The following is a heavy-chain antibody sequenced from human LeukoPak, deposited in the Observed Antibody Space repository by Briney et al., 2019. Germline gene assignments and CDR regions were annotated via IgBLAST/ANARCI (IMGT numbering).Heavy chain of an antibody. J-gene: IGHJ6*02. V-gene: IGHV5-51*01. CDR3: ARHKHCSSTSCYADYYYGMDV. CDR2: IYPGDSDT. Sequence: HGESLKISCKGSGYSFNNYWIGWVRQMPGKGLEWMGIIYPGDSDTRYSPSFQGQVTISADKSISTAYLQWSSLKASDTAMYYCARHKHCSSTSCYADYYYGMDVWGQGTTVTVSS. D-gene: IGHD2-2*01. CDR1: GYSFNNYW.